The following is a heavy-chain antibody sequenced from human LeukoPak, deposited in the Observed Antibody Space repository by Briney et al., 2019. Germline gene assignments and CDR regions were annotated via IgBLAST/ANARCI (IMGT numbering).Heavy chain of an antibody. CDR3: ARGHSSGWYFDY. D-gene: IGHD6-19*01. V-gene: IGHV3-30*04. J-gene: IGHJ4*02. CDR1: GFTFSSYA. CDR2: ISYDGSNK. Sequence: GGSLRPSCAASGFTFSSYAMHWVRQAPGKGLEWVAVISYDGSNKYYADSVKGRFTISRDNSKNTLYLQMNSLRAEDTAVYYCARGHSSGWYFDYWGQGTLVTVSS.